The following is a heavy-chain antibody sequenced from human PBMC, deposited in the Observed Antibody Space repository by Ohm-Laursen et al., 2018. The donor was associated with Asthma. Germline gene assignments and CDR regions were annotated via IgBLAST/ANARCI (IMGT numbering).Heavy chain of an antibody. CDR2: IYSGGTT. J-gene: IGHJ4*02. D-gene: IGHD6-19*01. CDR1: GFTVGSDY. Sequence: SLRLSCAASGFTVGSDYMTWVRQAPGKGLEWVSAIYSGGTTYYADSVRGRFTISRDNSKNTLYLQMNSVRAEDTAVYYCARKFSSGWLFDFWGQGTLVTVSS. CDR3: ARKFSSGWLFDF. V-gene: IGHV3-53*01.